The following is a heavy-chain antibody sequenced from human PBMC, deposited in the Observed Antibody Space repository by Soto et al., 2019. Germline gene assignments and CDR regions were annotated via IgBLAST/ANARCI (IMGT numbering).Heavy chain of an antibody. V-gene: IGHV5-51*01. Sequence: EVQLVQSGAEAKKPGESLKISCKGTGYSFSSYWIAWVPQMPAGKGLERMGIINPGNSDNRYSPSLQGQVTISVDKSISTNYLQWSSMTASDTATYYCSRHHGGLDYWGQGTLVTVSS. CDR1: GYSFSSYW. CDR3: SRHHGGLDY. CDR2: INPGNSDN. J-gene: IGHJ4*02. D-gene: IGHD3-3*01.